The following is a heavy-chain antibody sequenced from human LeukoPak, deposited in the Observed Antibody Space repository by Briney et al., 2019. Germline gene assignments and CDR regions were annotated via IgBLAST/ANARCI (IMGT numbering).Heavy chain of an antibody. D-gene: IGHD2-15*01. CDR3: AREDGYCSGGNCYSYFDS. V-gene: IGHV3-74*01. CDR2: INSDGSST. J-gene: IGHJ4*02. Sequence: GGSLRLSCAASGFTFSSYWMHWVRQAPGKGLVWVSRINSDGSSTSHADSVKGRFTISRDNAKNTLYLQMYSLRAEDTAVYFCAREDGYCSGGNCYSYFDSWGQGTLVTVSS. CDR1: GFTFSSYW.